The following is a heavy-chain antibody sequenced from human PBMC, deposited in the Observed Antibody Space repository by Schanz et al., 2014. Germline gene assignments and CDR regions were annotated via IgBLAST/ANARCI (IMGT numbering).Heavy chain of an antibody. CDR1: GFTFRGYA. Sequence: EVQLLESGGGLVQPGGSLRLSCAASGFTFRGYAMSWVRQAPGRGLEWVSYVSRSTPDIYYADSVKGRFTMSRDNSKNTVYLQMNSLRPGDTAVYYCARESSNDIVLVPGAVFDHWGQGILVTVSS. J-gene: IGHJ4*02. CDR2: VSRSTPDI. V-gene: IGHV3-48*01. CDR3: ARESSNDIVLVPGAVFDH. D-gene: IGHD2-2*01.